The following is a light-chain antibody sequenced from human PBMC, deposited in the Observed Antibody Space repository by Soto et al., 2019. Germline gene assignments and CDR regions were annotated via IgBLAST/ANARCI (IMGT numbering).Light chain of an antibody. V-gene: IGKV3-11*01. Sequence: EIVLTQSPATLSLSPGERATLSCRASQSVSSYLAWYQQKPGQAPRLLIYDASNTATGIPARFSGSGSGTDFTLTISSLEPEDFAVYYCQQRSNWPPWTFGQGTKVDIK. CDR2: DAS. J-gene: IGKJ1*01. CDR3: QQRSNWPPWT. CDR1: QSVSSY.